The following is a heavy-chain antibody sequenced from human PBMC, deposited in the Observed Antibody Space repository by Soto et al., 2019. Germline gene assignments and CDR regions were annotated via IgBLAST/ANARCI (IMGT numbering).Heavy chain of an antibody. D-gene: IGHD5-12*01. V-gene: IGHV4-30-4*01. CDR2: IYYSGST. CDR1: GGSLSSGDYY. Sequence: SETLSLTCTVSGGSLSSGDYYWGWIRQPPGKGLEWIGYIYYSGSTYYNPSLKSRVTISVDTSKNQFSLKLSSVTAADTAVYYCARTKDIVADYYYYYGMDVWAQGTTVTVSS. J-gene: IGHJ6*02. CDR3: ARTKDIVADYYYYYGMDV.